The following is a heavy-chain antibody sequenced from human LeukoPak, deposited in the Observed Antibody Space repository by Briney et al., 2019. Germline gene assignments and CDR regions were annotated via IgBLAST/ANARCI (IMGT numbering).Heavy chain of an antibody. V-gene: IGHV3-23*01. CDR1: GLTVTNYA. CDR2: ISGGGGST. D-gene: IGHD3-9*01. CDR3: AKDVNYDFLTGNHFAY. Sequence: GGSLRLSCAASGLTVTNYAMTWGRQAPGKGLEWVSAISGGGGSTYYADSVKGRFTISRDNSKNTLYLQMNSLRAEDTAVYYCAKDVNYDFLTGNHFAYWGQGTLVTASS. J-gene: IGHJ4*02.